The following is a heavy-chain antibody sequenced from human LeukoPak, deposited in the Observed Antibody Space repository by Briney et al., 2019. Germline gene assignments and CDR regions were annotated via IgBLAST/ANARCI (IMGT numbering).Heavy chain of an antibody. CDR1: GGTFSSYA. Sequence: SVKVSCKASGGTFSSYAISWARQAPGQGLEWMGRIIPIFGTANYAQKFQGRVTITTDESTSTAYMELSSLRSEDTAVYYCARDDCSGGSCYGIGYWGQGTLVTVSS. D-gene: IGHD2-15*01. V-gene: IGHV1-69*05. CDR2: IIPIFGTA. J-gene: IGHJ4*02. CDR3: ARDDCSGGSCYGIGY.